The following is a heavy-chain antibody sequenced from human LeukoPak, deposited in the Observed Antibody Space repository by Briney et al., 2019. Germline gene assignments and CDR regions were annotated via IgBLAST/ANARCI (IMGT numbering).Heavy chain of an antibody. J-gene: IGHJ4*02. Sequence: GGSLRLSCAASGFTSSSYWMHWVRQAPGKGLVWVSRINSDGSSTSYADSVKGRFTTSRDNAKSTLFLQMNSLRAEDTAVYYCARHYDGRGSFDYWGQGTLVTVSS. CDR1: GFTSSSYW. D-gene: IGHD3-22*01. CDR3: ARHYDGRGSFDY. V-gene: IGHV3-74*01. CDR2: INSDGSST.